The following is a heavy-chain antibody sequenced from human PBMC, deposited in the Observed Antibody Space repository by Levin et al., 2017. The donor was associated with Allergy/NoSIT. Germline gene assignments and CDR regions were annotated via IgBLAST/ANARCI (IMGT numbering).Heavy chain of an antibody. CDR3: ARLDDYIWGSYRPDAFDI. Sequence: ASVKVSCKASGYTFTGYYMHWVRQAPGQGLEWMGRINPNSGGTNYAQKFQGRVTMTRDTSISTAYMELSRLRSDDTAVYYCARLDDYIWGSYRPDAFDIWGQGTMVTVSS. D-gene: IGHD3-16*02. CDR2: INPNSGGT. CDR1: GYTFTGYY. J-gene: IGHJ3*02. V-gene: IGHV1-2*06.